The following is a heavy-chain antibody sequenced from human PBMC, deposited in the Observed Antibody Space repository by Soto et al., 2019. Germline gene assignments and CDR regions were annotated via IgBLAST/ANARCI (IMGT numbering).Heavy chain of an antibody. D-gene: IGHD6-19*01. V-gene: IGHV1-69*12. Sequence: QVQLVQSGAEVKKPGSSVKVSCKASGGTFSSYAISWVRQAPGQGLEWMGGFIPIFGTANYAQKFQGRVTITADESTSTAYRELSSQRSEDTDVYYCAAGVAGGYMYYYYGMDVRGHGATVTVS. CDR3: AAGVAGGYMYYYYGMDV. CDR1: GGTFSSYA. CDR2: FIPIFGTA. J-gene: IGHJ6*02.